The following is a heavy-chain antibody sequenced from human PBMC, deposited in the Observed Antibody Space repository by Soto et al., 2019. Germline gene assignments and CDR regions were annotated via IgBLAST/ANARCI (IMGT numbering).Heavy chain of an antibody. Sequence: QVELQQWGAGLLKPSETLSLPCAVYGGSFSGYYWSWIRQPPGKGLEWIGEINPSGSTNKTPSLKSRVTISGDTPKNQFSLKLTAVTAEDTAVYYCARGRDGGAANWGQGTLFTVSS. D-gene: IGHD4-17*01. J-gene: IGHJ4*02. CDR1: GGSFSGYY. CDR3: ARGRDGGAAN. V-gene: IGHV4-34*01. CDR2: INPSGST.